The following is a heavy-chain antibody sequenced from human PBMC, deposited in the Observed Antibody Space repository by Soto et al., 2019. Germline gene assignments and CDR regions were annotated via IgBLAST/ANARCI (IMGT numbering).Heavy chain of an antibody. J-gene: IGHJ4*02. V-gene: IGHV3-23*01. CDR2: ISGSGGSS. Sequence: EVQLLESGGGLVQPGGSLRLSCAASGFTFSSYAMNWVRQAPGKGLEWVSSISGSGGSSYYAGSVKGRFSISRDNSQNTVYLQMNRLRGEDPAVYYCGEPRKFYFNWGSNRGHYFDYWGQGTLVTVSS. D-gene: IGHD3-16*02. CDR3: GEPRKFYFNWGSNRGHYFDY. CDR1: GFTFSSYA.